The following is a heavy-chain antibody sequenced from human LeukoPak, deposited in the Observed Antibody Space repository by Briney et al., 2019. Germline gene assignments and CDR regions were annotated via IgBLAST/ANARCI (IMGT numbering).Heavy chain of an antibody. CDR3: ARGYSTVYYYYMDV. Sequence: SGPTLVXPTQTLTLACTFSGFSLSTSGMCVSWIRQPPGKALEWLARIDWDDDKYYSTSLKTRLTISKDTSKNQVVLTMTNMDPVDTATYYCARGYSTVYYYYMDVWGKGTTVTVSS. CDR1: GFSLSTSGMC. CDR2: IDWDDDK. J-gene: IGHJ6*03. V-gene: IGHV2-70*11. D-gene: IGHD6-13*01.